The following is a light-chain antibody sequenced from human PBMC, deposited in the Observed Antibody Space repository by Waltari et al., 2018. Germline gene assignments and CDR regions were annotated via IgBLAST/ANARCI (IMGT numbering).Light chain of an antibody. J-gene: IGLJ3*02. CDR1: SLRTSY. CDR2: GNA. V-gene: IGLV3-19*01. Sequence: SSELTQGPDVSVALGQTVKITCQGDSLRTSYASWYQVKPGQAPVLVLFGNAKRPSWIPDRISGYSSGTTSSLTITGAQAEDEADYYCHSRKGRDNQVVFGGGTKLTV. CDR3: HSRKGRDNQVV.